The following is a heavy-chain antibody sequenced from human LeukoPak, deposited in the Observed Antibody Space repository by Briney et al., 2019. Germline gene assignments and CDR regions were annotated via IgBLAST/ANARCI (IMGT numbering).Heavy chain of an antibody. Sequence: PGGSLRLSCAASGFTFSSYGMHWVRQAPGKGLEWVAFIRYDGSNKYYADSVKGRFTISRDNSKNTLYLQMNSLRAEDTAVYYCAKELENSGSYWGPFDYWGQGTLVTVSS. V-gene: IGHV3-30*02. D-gene: IGHD1-26*01. J-gene: IGHJ4*02. CDR2: IRYDGSNK. CDR3: AKELENSGSYWGPFDY. CDR1: GFTFSSYG.